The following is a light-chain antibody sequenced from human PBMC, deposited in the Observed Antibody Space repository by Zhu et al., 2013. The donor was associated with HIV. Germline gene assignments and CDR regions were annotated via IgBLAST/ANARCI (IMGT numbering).Light chain of an antibody. J-gene: IGKJ1*01. Sequence: DIQMTQSPSSLSASVGDRVTISCRASQTISNYLNWYQQKPGKAPNLLIYAATSLQSGVPSRFSGKRSGTDFTLTISSLQPEDFATYYCHQSFNSPLTFGQGTKVELK. V-gene: IGKV1-39*01. CDR3: HQSFNSPLT. CDR2: AAT. CDR1: QTISNY.